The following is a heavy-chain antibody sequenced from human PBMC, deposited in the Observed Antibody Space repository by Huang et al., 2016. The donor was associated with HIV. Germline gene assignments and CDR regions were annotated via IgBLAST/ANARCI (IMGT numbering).Heavy chain of an antibody. D-gene: IGHD3-16*01. J-gene: IGHJ4*02. CDR1: GFTFSNFG. CDR3: ARDHPLGGFDY. Sequence: EVQMVESGGGLVKPGRSLRLSCAASGFTFSNFGMSWVRQAPGKGLEWVSSISSSGTYIYYADSVKGRFTISRDDAKTSLFLQMNSLRVEDTAIYYCARDHPLGGFDYWGQGALVTVSS. CDR2: ISSSGTYI. V-gene: IGHV3-21*02.